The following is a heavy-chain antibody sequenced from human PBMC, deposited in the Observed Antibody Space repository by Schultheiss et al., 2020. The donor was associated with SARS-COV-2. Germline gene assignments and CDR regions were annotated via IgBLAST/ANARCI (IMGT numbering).Heavy chain of an antibody. Sequence: SETLSLTCTVSGGSISIYTYWGWIRQPPGKGLEWIGTIYYTGATYYDASLQSRVTISVDTSKNHFSLELSSVTASDAAVYYCAREGSGQADAYDIWGQGTVVTVSS. CDR3: AREGSGQADAYDI. D-gene: IGHD2-15*01. J-gene: IGHJ3*02. CDR2: IYYTGAT. CDR1: GGSISIYTY. V-gene: IGHV4-39*02.